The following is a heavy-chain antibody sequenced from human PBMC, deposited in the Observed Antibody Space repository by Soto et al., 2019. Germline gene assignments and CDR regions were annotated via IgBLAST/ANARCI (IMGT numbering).Heavy chain of an antibody. CDR2: IPYSGGP. CDR3: AASEVGLISVLGT. V-gene: IGHV4-59*01. J-gene: IGHJ5*02. D-gene: IGHD3-10*02. Sequence: SETLSLTCTVSCGSMKNFFWSWIRQPPGKGLEWIGYIPYSGGPTYTPSLKSRVSIAIDTSRNQFSLRLTSVTTADTAVYYCAASEVGLISVLGTWGQGTQVTVSS. CDR1: CGSMKNFF.